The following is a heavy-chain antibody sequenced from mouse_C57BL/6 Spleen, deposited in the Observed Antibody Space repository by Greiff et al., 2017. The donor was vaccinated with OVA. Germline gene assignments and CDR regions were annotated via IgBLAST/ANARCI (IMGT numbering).Heavy chain of an antibody. V-gene: IGHV1-52*01. J-gene: IGHJ2*01. CDR1: GYTFTSYW. CDR2: IDPSDSET. CDR3: ARSGGYRYYFDH. D-gene: IGHD2-2*01. Sequence: QVQLQQPGAELVRPGSSVKLSCKASGYTFTSYWMHWVKQRPIQGLEWIGNIDPSDSETHYNQKFKDKATLTVDKSSSTAYMQLSSLTSEDSAVYYCARSGGYRYYFDHWGQGTTLTVSS.